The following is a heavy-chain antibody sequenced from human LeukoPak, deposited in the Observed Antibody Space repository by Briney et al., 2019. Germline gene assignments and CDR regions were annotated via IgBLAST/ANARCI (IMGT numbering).Heavy chain of an antibody. CDR3: AKLPVSYSSSPYYFDY. J-gene: IGHJ4*02. Sequence: GGSLRLSCAASGFTFSSYAMSWVRQAPWKGLEWVSAISGSGGSTYYADSVKGRFTISRDNSKNTLYLQMNSLRAEDTAVYYCAKLPVSYSSSPYYFDYWGQGTLVTVSS. D-gene: IGHD6-13*01. CDR1: GFTFSSYA. CDR2: ISGSGGST. V-gene: IGHV3-23*01.